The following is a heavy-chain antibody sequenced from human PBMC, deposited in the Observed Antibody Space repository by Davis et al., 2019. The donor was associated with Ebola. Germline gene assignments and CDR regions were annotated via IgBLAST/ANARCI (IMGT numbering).Heavy chain of an antibody. D-gene: IGHD1-20*01. CDR3: ARHLLTGEIDY. J-gene: IGHJ4*02. V-gene: IGHV5-51*01. CDR2: MSPDDSDP. CDR1: GYSFNTYW. Sequence: GESLKISCNGSGYSFNTYWIGWVRQMPGKGLEWMGIMSPDDSDPRYSPSFKGQVTIAADKSIGITYLQWSSLRASDTAMYYCARHLLTGEIDYWGQGTLVTVSS.